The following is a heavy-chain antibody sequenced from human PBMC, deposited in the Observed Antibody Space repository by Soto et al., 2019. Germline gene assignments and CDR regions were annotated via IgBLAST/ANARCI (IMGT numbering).Heavy chain of an antibody. CDR1: SGSISNYY. Sequence: QVQLQESGPGLLKPSETLSLTCTVSSGSISNYYWSWIRQPPGKGLEWIGYISYSGSTNYNPSLTSRVTISVDTSKNQVSLRLNSVTAADTAMYYCARGYSSRRFPFDYWGQGTQVTVSS. CDR3: ARGYSSRRFPFDY. J-gene: IGHJ4*02. D-gene: IGHD5-18*01. V-gene: IGHV4-59*01. CDR2: ISYSGST.